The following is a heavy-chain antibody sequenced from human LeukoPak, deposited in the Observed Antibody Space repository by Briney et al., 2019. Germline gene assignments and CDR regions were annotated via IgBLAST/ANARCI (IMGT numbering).Heavy chain of an antibody. D-gene: IGHD4-17*01. J-gene: IGHJ4*02. Sequence: GGSLRLSCAAFGVAVSGYWMNWVRQAPGKGLVWVARINSDGSSTSHADSVKGRFTISRDNAKNTLYLQMNSLRAEDTAVYYCAKVLDDYGDYQYYFHYWGQGTPVTVSS. CDR1: GVAVSGYW. CDR3: AKVLDDYGDYQYYFHY. V-gene: IGHV3-74*01. CDR2: INSDGSST.